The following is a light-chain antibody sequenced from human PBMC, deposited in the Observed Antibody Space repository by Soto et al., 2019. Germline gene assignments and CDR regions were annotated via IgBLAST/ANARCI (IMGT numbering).Light chain of an antibody. CDR3: GTWDSSLRVVV. CDR1: SSNIGNNY. V-gene: IGLV1-51*01. CDR2: DND. J-gene: IGLJ2*01. Sequence: QSVLTQPPSVSAAPGQKVTISCSGSSSNIGNNYVSWYQQVPGTAPKLLIYDNDKRPSGIPDRFSGSKSGTSATLGITGLQTGDEADYYCGTWDSSLRVVVFGGGTQLTVL.